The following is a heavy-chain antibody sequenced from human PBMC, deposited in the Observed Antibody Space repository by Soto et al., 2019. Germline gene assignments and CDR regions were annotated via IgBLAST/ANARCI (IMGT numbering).Heavy chain of an antibody. V-gene: IGHV3-48*01. D-gene: IGHD5-18*01. CDR3: ARDSGYSYGPLDY. Sequence: GGCLRLSCAASGFTFSSYSMNWVRQAPGKGLEWVSYISSSSSTIYYADSVKGRFTISRDNAKNSLYLQMNSLRAEDTAVYYCARDSGYSYGPLDYWGQGTLVTVSS. CDR2: ISSSSSTI. J-gene: IGHJ4*02. CDR1: GFTFSSYS.